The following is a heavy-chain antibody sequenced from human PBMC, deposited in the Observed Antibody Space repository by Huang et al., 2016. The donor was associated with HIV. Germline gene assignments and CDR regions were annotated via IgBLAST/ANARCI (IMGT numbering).Heavy chain of an antibody. J-gene: IGHJ6*02. CDR2: IKQDESEK. V-gene: IGHV3-7*01. CDR1: TFTFGAYW. CDR3: ATKTAAMDI. Sequence: VASGGRLVQPGGSIRLSCVGSTFTFGAYWMSWVRQSPGKGLEWVANIKQDESEKYYVECVKGRFNISRDNAKKVLFLEMNNVRVEDTATYYCATKTAAMDIWGQGTTVTVS. D-gene: IGHD1-7*01.